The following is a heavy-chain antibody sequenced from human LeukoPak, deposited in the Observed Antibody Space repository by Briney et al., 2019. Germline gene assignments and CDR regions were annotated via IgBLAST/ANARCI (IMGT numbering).Heavy chain of an antibody. D-gene: IGHD3-22*01. CDR2: IYASGSS. CDR3: ARAPYDSSGYYYFDS. CDR1: GDSMSDYY. Sequence: SETLSLTCTFSGDSMSDYYWNWIRQPAGKGLEWIGRIYASGSSNYNPSLESRVTMSADTSRNQFSLKLSSVTAADTAVYYCARAPYDSSGYYYFDSWGQGTLVIVSS. J-gene: IGHJ4*02. V-gene: IGHV4-4*07.